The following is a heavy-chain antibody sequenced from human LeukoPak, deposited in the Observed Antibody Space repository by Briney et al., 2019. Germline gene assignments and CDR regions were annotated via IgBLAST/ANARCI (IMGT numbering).Heavy chain of an antibody. CDR3: ARDESGHWFDP. J-gene: IGHJ5*02. Sequence: GASVKVSCKASGYRFNGYYIHWVRQAPGQGLEWMGRINPHSGDTTYAQKFHGRVTLTTDTSISTAYMELGRLRYDDTAVYYCARDESGHWFDPWGQGSLVSVSS. CDR2: INPHSGDT. V-gene: IGHV1-2*06. CDR1: GYRFNGYY.